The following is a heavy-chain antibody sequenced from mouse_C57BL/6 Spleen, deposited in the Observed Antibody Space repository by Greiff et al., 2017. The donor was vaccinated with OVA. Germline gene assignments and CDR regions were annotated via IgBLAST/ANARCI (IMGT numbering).Heavy chain of an antibody. V-gene: IGHV5-17*01. D-gene: IGHD3-1*01. J-gene: IGHJ3*01. CDR2: ISSGSSTI. Sequence: EVQVVESGGGLVKPGGSLKLSCAASGFTFSDYGMHWVHQAPEKGLECVAYISSGSSTIYYADTVQGRFTISRDNAKNTLFLQMTSLRSEDTAMYYCARGLAYWGQGTLVTVSA. CDR3: ARGLAY. CDR1: GFTFSDYG.